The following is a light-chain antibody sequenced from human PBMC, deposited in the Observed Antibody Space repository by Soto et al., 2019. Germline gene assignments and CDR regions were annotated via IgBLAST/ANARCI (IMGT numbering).Light chain of an antibody. CDR2: EAS. J-gene: IGLJ1*01. Sequence: LTQPPSASGSPGQSVTISCTGTSSEVGGYNYVSWYQQHPGKAPKLMIYEASKRPSGVPDRFSGSKSGNTASLTVSGLLSDDKADYYCSSYAGSIYVFXTGTKVTVL. CDR3: SSYAGSIYV. V-gene: IGLV2-8*01. CDR1: SSEVGGYNY.